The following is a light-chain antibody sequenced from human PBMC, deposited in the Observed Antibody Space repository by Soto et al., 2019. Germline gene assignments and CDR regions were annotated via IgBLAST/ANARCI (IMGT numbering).Light chain of an antibody. Sequence: EIVLTQSPDTLSLSPGERATLSCRASQSVRSNYLAWYQQKPGQAPRFLIYDASSRATCIPDRFSGSGSGTDFTLTISRLEPEDFAVYYCKQYGSSPLTFGGGTKVEIK. J-gene: IGKJ4*01. CDR3: KQYGSSPLT. CDR1: QSVRSNY. CDR2: DAS. V-gene: IGKV3-20*01.